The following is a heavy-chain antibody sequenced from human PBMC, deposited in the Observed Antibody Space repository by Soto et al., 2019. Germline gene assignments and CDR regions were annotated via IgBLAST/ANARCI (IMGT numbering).Heavy chain of an antibody. CDR3: ARSRTGTTYGGMDV. CDR1: GFAVSSNY. CDR2: IHSGGDT. D-gene: IGHD1-7*01. V-gene: IGHV3-66*01. J-gene: IGHJ6*02. Sequence: EVQLVESGGDLVQPGGSLRLSCAASGFAVSSNYMTWVRQAPGKGLEWVSVIHSGGDTHYADSVRGRFTISRDNSTNTLYLQVNSLRAEDTAVYYCARSRTGTTYGGMDVWGQGTTVTVSS.